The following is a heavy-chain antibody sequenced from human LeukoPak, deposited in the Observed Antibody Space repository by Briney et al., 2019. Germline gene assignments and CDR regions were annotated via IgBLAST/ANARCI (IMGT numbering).Heavy chain of an antibody. J-gene: IGHJ4*02. CDR2: IYSSGST. CDR3: AALSGYSGYDWFSHFDY. CDR1: GGSISSSLNY. V-gene: IGHV4-39*01. Sequence: PSETLSLTCTVSGGSISSSLNYWGWIRQPPGKGLEWIGSIYSSGSTYYNPSLKIRVTISVDTSKTQFSLSMSSVTAADTAVYYCAALSGYSGYDWFSHFDYWGQGTLVTVSS. D-gene: IGHD5-12*01.